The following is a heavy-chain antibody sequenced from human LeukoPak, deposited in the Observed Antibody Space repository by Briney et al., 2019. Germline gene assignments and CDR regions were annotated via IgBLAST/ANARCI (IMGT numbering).Heavy chain of an antibody. V-gene: IGHV3-30-3*01. CDR3: PSGSADY. D-gene: IGHD1-26*01. CDR2: ISYDGSNK. CDR1: GFTFCSYA. Sequence: PGGSLRLSCAASGFTFCSYAMHWVRQAPGKGLEWVAVISYDGSNKYYADSVKGRFTISRDNSKNTLYLQMNSLRAEDTAVYYCPSGSADYWGQGTLVTVSS. J-gene: IGHJ4*02.